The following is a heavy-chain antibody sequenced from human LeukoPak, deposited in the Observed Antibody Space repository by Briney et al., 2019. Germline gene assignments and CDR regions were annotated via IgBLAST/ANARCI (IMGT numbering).Heavy chain of an antibody. CDR1: GFTFDDYG. Sequence: PGGSLRLSCAASGFTFDDYGMSWVRQAPGKGLEWVSGINWNGGSTGYADPVKGRFTISRDNAKNSLYLQMNSLRAEDTALYYCARDRSITIFGVVIIGWFDPWGQGTLVTVSS. D-gene: IGHD3-3*01. CDR2: INWNGGST. V-gene: IGHV3-20*04. J-gene: IGHJ5*02. CDR3: ARDRSITIFGVVIIGWFDP.